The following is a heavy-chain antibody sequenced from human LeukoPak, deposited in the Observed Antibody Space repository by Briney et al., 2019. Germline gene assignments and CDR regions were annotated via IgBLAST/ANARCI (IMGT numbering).Heavy chain of an antibody. CDR3: ARAAEYSSSWYGLQGEYNWFDP. V-gene: IGHV3-23*01. Sequence: GGSLRLSCAASGFTFSSYAMGWVRQAPGKGLEWVSGIGGSGGSTYYADSAKGRFTISRDNSKNTLYLQMNSLRAEDTAVYYCARAAEYSSSWYGLQGEYNWFDPWGQGTLVTVSS. J-gene: IGHJ5*02. CDR1: GFTFSSYA. D-gene: IGHD6-13*01. CDR2: IGGSGGST.